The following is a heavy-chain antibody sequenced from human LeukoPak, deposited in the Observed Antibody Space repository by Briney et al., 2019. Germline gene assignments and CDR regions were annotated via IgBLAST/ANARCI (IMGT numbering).Heavy chain of an antibody. Sequence: SETLSLTCTVSYGSISNYFWSWIRQPAGKGLEWIGRIYPSGSTNYNPSLKSRVTMSVDTSKNQFSLNLSSVTAADTAVYYCARTSSSSWSYAMDVWGQGTTVTVSS. J-gene: IGHJ6*02. CDR2: IYPSGST. V-gene: IGHV4-4*07. CDR3: ARTSSSSWSYAMDV. D-gene: IGHD6-13*01. CDR1: YGSISNYF.